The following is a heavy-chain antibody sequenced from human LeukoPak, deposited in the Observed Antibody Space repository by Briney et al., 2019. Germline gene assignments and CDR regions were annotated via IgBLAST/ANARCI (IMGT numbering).Heavy chain of an antibody. V-gene: IGHV3-30*18. D-gene: IGHD6-13*01. CDR3: AKDRERIAALFDY. CDR2: ISYDGSNK. Sequence: GRSLRLSCAASGFTFSSYGMHWVRQAPGKGLEWVAVISYDGSNKYYADSVKGRFTISRDTSKNTLYLQMNSLRAEDTAVCYCAKDRERIAALFDYWGQGTLVTVSS. J-gene: IGHJ4*02. CDR1: GFTFSSYG.